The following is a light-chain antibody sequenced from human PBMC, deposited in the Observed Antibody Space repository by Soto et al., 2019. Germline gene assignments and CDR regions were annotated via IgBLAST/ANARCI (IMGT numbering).Light chain of an antibody. V-gene: IGKV3-11*01. CDR2: DAS. CDR1: RSISSY. Sequence: PGDRTTLSCRASRSISSYLAWYQQKPGQAPRLLIYDASKRATGIPARFSGSGSGTDFTLTISSLEPEDFAVYYCQQRSNWGLTFGGGTKVEIK. CDR3: QQRSNWGLT. J-gene: IGKJ4*01.